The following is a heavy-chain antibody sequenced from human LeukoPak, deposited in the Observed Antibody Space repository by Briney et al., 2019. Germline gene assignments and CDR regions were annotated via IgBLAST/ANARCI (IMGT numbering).Heavy chain of an antibody. D-gene: IGHD2-21*02. CDR1: GFTFSSYA. J-gene: IGHJ4*02. CDR2: ISGSGGST. CDR3: AKDHVVVTANFDS. V-gene: IGHV3-23*01. Sequence: TGGSLRLSCAASGFTFSSYAMSWVRQAPGKGLEWVSAISGSGGSTYYADSVKGRFTISRDNSKNTLYLQMNSLRAEDTAVYFCAKDHVVVTANFDSWGQGTLVTVSS.